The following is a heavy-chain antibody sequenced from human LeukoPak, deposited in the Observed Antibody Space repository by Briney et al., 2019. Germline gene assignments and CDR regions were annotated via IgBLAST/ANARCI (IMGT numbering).Heavy chain of an antibody. CDR1: GFIFSTNY. V-gene: IGHV3-53*05. CDR2: IYTGGTT. J-gene: IGHJ4*02. Sequence: GGSLRLPCAASGFIFSTNYMNWVRQAPGKGLEWVQVIYTGGTTSYADSVMGRYTIYRDNSENMVYFQMNSLRPEDTAVSYCARDLGGLDCGGQGTRVTVSS. CDR3: ARDLGGLDC.